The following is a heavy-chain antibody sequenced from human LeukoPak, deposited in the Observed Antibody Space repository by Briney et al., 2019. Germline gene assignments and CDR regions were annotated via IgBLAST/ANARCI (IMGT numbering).Heavy chain of an antibody. D-gene: IGHD4-17*01. V-gene: IGHV3-21*01. CDR3: ARAQMDDYGDIVRASDI. CDR1: GFTFSSYS. J-gene: IGHJ3*02. Sequence: GGSLRLSCAASGFTFSSYSMNWVRQAPGKGLEWVSSISSSSSYIYYADSVKGRFTISRDNAKNSLCLQMNSLRAEDTAVYYCARAQMDDYGDIVRASDIWGQGTMVTVSS. CDR2: ISSSSSYI.